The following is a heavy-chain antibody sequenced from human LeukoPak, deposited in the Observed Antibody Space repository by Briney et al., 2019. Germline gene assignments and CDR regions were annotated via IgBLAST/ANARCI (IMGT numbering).Heavy chain of an antibody. Sequence: PGGSLRLSCAASGFTSSSYAMSWVRLAPGKGLVWVSALSGSGLSTYYADSVKGRFTISRDNSKNTLYLQMNSLRAEDTAVYYCAKGGDSSSWLFDYWGQGTLVTVSS. D-gene: IGHD6-13*01. CDR2: LSGSGLST. V-gene: IGHV3-23*01. CDR1: GFTSSSYA. CDR3: AKGGDSSSWLFDY. J-gene: IGHJ4*02.